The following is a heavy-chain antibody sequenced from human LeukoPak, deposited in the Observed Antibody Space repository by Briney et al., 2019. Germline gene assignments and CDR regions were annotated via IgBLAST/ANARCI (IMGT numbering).Heavy chain of an antibody. CDR2: ISGDGNNR. CDR1: GFTFDDYA. J-gene: IGHJ4*02. CDR3: VKGADPLTWRMMTVAGTRFDF. V-gene: IGHV3-43*02. Sequence: GGSLRLSCAVSGFTFDDYAMHWVRQAPGKGLEWVSLISGDGNNRYYAGSVKGRFTISRDNRKKSLYLQMNRLRTEDTAFYYCVKGADPLTWRMMTVAGTRFDFWGQGTLVTVSS. D-gene: IGHD6-19*01.